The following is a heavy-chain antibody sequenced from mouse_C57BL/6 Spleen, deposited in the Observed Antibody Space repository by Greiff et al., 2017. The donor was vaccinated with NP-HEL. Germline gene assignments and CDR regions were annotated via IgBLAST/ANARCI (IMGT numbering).Heavy chain of an antibody. V-gene: IGHV1-69*01. Sequence: QVLLQQPGAELVMPGASVKLSCKASGYTFTSYWMHWVKQRPGQGLEWIGEIDPSDSYTNYNQKFKGKSTLTVDKSSSTAYMQLSSLTSEDSAVYYCARSPSYDPWFAYWGQGTLVTVSA. CDR1: GYTFTSYW. CDR3: ARSPSYDPWFAY. J-gene: IGHJ3*01. D-gene: IGHD2-3*01. CDR2: IDPSDSYT.